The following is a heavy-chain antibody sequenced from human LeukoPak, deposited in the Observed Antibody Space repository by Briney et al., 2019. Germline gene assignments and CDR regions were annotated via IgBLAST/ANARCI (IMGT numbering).Heavy chain of an antibody. CDR1: GFSFDDYA. Sequence: TGGSLRLSCAASGFSFDDYAMHWVRQAPGKGLEWVSLISSDGGTTYYADSVKGRFTISRDNSKDSLFLEMNSLRTEDTALYYCAKDGSYFYYYMDVWGKGTTVTVSS. CDR2: ISSDGGTT. V-gene: IGHV3-43D*03. CDR3: AKDGSYFYYYMDV. J-gene: IGHJ6*03.